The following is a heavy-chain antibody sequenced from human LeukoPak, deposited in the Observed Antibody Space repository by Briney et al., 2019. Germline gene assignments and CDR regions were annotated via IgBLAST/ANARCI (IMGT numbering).Heavy chain of an antibody. V-gene: IGHV3-74*01. CDR3: TRAVGVTDY. CDR2: INPDGTTT. Sequence: GGSLRLSCAVSGFPFSSYWMHWVRQAPGKGLVWVSHINPDGTTTNYADSVKGRFTISRDNAENTLYLQMNSLRAEDTAVYCCTRAVGVTDYWGQGALVTVSS. D-gene: IGHD1-26*01. J-gene: IGHJ4*02. CDR1: GFPFSSYW.